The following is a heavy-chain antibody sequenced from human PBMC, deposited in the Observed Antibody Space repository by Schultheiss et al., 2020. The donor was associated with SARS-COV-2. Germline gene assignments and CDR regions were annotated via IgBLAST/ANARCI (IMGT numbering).Heavy chain of an antibody. V-gene: IGHV3-21*04. CDR3: AKDSSWVPLLTGYGMDV. Sequence: GGSLRLSCAASGFTFSNAWMSWVRQAPGKGLEWVSSISSSSSYIYYADSVKGRFTISRDNAKNSLYLQMNSLRAEDTAVYYCAKDSSWVPLLTGYGMDVWGQGTTVTVSS. CDR2: ISSSSSYI. D-gene: IGHD6-13*01. J-gene: IGHJ6*02. CDR1: GFTFSNAW.